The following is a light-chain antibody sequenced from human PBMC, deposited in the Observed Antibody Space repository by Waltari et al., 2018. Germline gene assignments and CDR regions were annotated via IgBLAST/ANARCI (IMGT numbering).Light chain of an antibody. J-gene: IGLJ1*01. CDR1: SPNFGSNT. V-gene: IGLV1-44*01. CDR3: AAWDDSLNGKV. CDR2: SNN. Sequence: QSVLTQPPPASGTPGQRVTIPCSGSSPNFGSNTVNLYQQPPGTAPKLLIYSNNQRPSGVPDRFSGSKSGTSASLAISGLQSEDEADYYCAAWDDSLNGKVFGTGTKVTVL.